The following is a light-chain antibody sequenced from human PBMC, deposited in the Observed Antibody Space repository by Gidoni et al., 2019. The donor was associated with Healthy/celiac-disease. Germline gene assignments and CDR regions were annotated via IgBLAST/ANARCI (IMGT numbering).Light chain of an antibody. J-gene: IGKJ1*01. Sequence: EIVMTPSPATLSVSPGERATLSCRASQSVSSNLAWYQQKPGQAPRLLIYGASTRATGIPARVSGSGSGTECTLTISSLQSEDFAVYYCQQYNNWPRWTFGQGTKVEIK. CDR3: QQYNNWPRWT. CDR1: QSVSSN. CDR2: GAS. V-gene: IGKV3-15*01.